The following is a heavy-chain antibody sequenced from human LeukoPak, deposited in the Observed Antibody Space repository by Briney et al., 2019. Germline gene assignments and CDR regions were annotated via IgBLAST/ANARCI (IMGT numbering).Heavy chain of an antibody. CDR1: GGSISSYY. J-gene: IGHJ4*02. Sequence: SETLSLTCTVSGGSISSYYWSWIRQPPGKGLEWIGYIYYSGSTNYNPSLKSRVTISVDTSKNQFSLKLSSVTAADTAVYYYARIYCSGGSCYYYWGQGTLVTVSS. V-gene: IGHV4-59*01. CDR3: ARIYCSGGSCYYY. CDR2: IYYSGST. D-gene: IGHD2-15*01.